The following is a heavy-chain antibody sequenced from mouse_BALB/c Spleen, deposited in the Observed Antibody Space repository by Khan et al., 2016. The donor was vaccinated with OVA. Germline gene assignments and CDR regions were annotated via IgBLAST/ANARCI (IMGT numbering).Heavy chain of an antibody. CDR3: TRSGYANPFAY. V-gene: IGHV1S81*02. Sequence: QVQLKQSGAELVKPGASVKLSCKASGYTFSSYYMYWVKQRPGQGLEWIGGINPSNGGTNFNEKFQTKATLTVDKSSTTAYMHLSSLTSEDSAVYYCTRSGYANPFAYWGQGTLVTVSA. J-gene: IGHJ3*01. CDR1: GYTFSSYY. D-gene: IGHD2-10*02. CDR2: INPSNGGT.